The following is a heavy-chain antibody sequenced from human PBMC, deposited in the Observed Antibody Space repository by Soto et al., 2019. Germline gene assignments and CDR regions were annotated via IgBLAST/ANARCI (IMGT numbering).Heavy chain of an antibody. CDR2: INSDGTAT. D-gene: IGHD6-25*01. CDR1: GFSFSSYW. V-gene: IGHV3-74*03. J-gene: IGHJ4*02. Sequence: GGSLRLCCAASGFSFSSYWMHWVRQVPGRGLVWVSGINSDGTATKYADSVKGRFAISRDNANNTLHLQMSSLRAEDTAVYYCARGSGFQAGVHGYWGQGTLVTVSS. CDR3: ARGSGFQAGVHGY.